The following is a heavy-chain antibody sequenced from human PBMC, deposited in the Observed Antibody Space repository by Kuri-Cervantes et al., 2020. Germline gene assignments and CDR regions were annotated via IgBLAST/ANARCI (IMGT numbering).Heavy chain of an antibody. CDR2: INHSGST. J-gene: IGHJ6*03. D-gene: IGHD5-24*01. CDR1: GGSFSGYY. Sequence: GSLRLSCAVYGGSFSGYYWSWIRQPPGKGLEWIGEINHSGSTNYNPSLKSRVTISVDTSKSQFSLKLSSVTAADTAVYYCARHGSYYYYMDVWGKGTTVTVSS. CDR3: ARHGSYYYYMDV. V-gene: IGHV4-34*01.